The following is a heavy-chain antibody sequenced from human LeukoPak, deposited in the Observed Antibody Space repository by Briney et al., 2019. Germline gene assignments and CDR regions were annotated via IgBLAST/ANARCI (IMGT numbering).Heavy chain of an antibody. Sequence: GRSLRLSCAASGFTFGSYGLHWVRQAPGKGLEWVAVISYDGSNKYYADSVKGRFTISRDNSKNTLYLQMNSLRAEDTAVYYCAKLNYFDYWGQGTLVTVSS. CDR1: GFTFGSYG. V-gene: IGHV3-30*18. CDR2: ISYDGSNK. CDR3: AKLNYFDY. J-gene: IGHJ4*02.